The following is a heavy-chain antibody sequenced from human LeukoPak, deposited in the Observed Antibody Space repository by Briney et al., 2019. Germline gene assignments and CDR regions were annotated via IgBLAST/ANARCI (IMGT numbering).Heavy chain of an antibody. D-gene: IGHD4-23*01. CDR3: ARHPGKVTNDWYFDL. V-gene: IGHV1-2*02. CDR1: GYTFTGYY. J-gene: IGHJ2*01. Sequence: GASVKVSCKGSGYTFTGYYMHWVRQAPGQGLEWMGWINPNSGGTNYAQKFQGRVTMTRDTSITTAYMELSRLSSDDTAVYYCARHPGKVTNDWYFDLWGRGTLVTVSS. CDR2: INPNSGGT.